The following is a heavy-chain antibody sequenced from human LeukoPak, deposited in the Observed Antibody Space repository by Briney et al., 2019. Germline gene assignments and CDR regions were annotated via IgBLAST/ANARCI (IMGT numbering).Heavy chain of an antibody. V-gene: IGHV3-33*06. Sequence: GGSLRLSCAASGFTFSSYGMHWVRQAPGKGLEWVAVIWYDGSNKYYADSVKGRFTISRDNSKNTLYLQMNSLRAEDTAVYYCAKVRRGYSYGPSLDYWGQGTLVTVSS. CDR1: GFTFSSYG. D-gene: IGHD5-18*01. CDR3: AKVRRGYSYGPSLDY. CDR2: IWYDGSNK. J-gene: IGHJ4*02.